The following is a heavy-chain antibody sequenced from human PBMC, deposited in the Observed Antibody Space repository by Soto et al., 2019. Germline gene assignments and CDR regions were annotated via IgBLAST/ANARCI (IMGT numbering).Heavy chain of an antibody. CDR2: LNPNSGDT. D-gene: IGHD6-19*01. V-gene: IGHV1-8*01. Sequence: ASVKVSCKASGYTFSSYDINWVRQATGQGLEWMGWLNPNSGDTGYAQKFQGRVALTRNTSINTAYIELSSLTSDDTAVYYCATSGGGWYLYWGQGTLVTVSS. CDR3: ATSGGGWYLY. J-gene: IGHJ4*02. CDR1: GYTFSSYD.